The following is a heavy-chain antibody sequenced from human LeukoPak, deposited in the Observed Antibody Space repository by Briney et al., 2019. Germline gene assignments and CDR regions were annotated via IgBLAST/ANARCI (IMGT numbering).Heavy chain of an antibody. CDR3: AKELSSGLPEN. J-gene: IGHJ4*02. V-gene: IGHV3-30*18. CDR1: GFTFNIYG. Sequence: GRSLRLSCVASGFTFNIYGMQWARQAPGKGLEWVAVISHEGSNQYYADSVKGRFTISRDNSKNTVFLQMNSLRAEDTAVYFCAKELSSGLPENWGQGTLVTVSS. D-gene: IGHD6-19*01. CDR2: ISHEGSNQ.